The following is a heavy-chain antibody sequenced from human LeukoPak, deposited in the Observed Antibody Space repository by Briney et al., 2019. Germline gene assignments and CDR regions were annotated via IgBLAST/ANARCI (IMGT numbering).Heavy chain of an antibody. V-gene: IGHV1-2*02. D-gene: IGHD6-13*01. J-gene: IGHJ6*03. CDR2: INPNSGGT. CDR3: ARFVSSPGDYYYYMDV. Sequence: GASVKVSCKASGYTFTGYYMHWVRQAPGQGLEWMGWINPNSGGTNYAQKFQGRVTMTRDTSISTAYMELSRLRSDDTVVYYCARFVSSPGDYYYYMDVWGKGTTVTVSS. CDR1: GYTFTGYY.